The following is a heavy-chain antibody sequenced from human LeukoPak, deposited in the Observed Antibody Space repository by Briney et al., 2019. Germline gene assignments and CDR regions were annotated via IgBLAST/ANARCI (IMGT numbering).Heavy chain of an antibody. CDR1: GGTFTSYA. V-gene: IGHV1-69*05. J-gene: IGHJ4*02. Sequence: SVKVSCKASGGTFTSYAISWVRQAPGQGLEWMGGIIPTFGTAKYAQKFQGRVTITTGESTSTAYMELSSLRSEDTAVYYCARDGYSGSYLRVFDYWGQGTLVTVSS. CDR2: IIPTFGTA. CDR3: ARDGYSGSYLRVFDY. D-gene: IGHD1-26*01.